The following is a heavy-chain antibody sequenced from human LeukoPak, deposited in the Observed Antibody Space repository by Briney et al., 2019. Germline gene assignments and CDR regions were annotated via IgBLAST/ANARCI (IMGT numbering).Heavy chain of an antibody. CDR1: GFTFSFYG. CDR2: IWNDGSNK. D-gene: IGHD6-13*01. J-gene: IGHJ4*02. Sequence: GGSLRLSCAASGFTFSFYGMHWVHQAPGKGLEWVAVIWNDGSNKYYAESVKGRFTISRDNSKNTLYLQMNSLRAEDTAVYYCARGGSGTWYSSAYWGQGTLVTVSS. V-gene: IGHV3-33*01. CDR3: ARGGSGTWYSSAY.